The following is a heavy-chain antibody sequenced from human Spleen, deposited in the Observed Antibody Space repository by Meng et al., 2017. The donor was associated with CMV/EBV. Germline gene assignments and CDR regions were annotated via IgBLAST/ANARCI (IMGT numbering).Heavy chain of an antibody. CDR3: ARRETNSLRDIDY. CDR2: INPNSGGT. D-gene: IGHD1-1*01. CDR1: GYTFTDYY. V-gene: IGHV1-2*02. J-gene: IGHJ4*02. Sequence: ASVKVSCKASGYTFTDYYMYWVRQAPGQGPEWMGWINPNSGGTKYAQKFQGRVTMTRDTSISTVYLELRALRSDDTAVYYCARRETNSLRDIDYGGQGTLVTVSS.